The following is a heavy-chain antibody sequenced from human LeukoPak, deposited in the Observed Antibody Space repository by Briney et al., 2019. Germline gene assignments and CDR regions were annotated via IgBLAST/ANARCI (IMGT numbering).Heavy chain of an antibody. CDR2: ISYDGSNK. CDR3: ASDITMIGQSAFGI. J-gene: IGHJ3*02. V-gene: IGHV3-30*04. D-gene: IGHD3-22*01. Sequence: GGSLRLSCAASGFTFSSYAMHWVRQAPGKGLEWVAVISYDGSNKYYADSMKGRFTISRDNSKNTMYLQMNSLRAEDTAVYYCASDITMIGQSAFGIWGQGTMVTVSS. CDR1: GFTFSSYA.